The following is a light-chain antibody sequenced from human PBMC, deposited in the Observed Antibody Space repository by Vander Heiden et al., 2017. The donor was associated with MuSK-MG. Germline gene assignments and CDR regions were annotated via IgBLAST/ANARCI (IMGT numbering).Light chain of an antibody. CDR3: QQYNSYPWT. Sequence: DIPMTQSPSTLSASVGDRVTITCRASQSISSWLAWDQQKPGKAPKLLIYKASSLESGVPSRFSGSGSGTEFTLTISSLQPDDFATYYCQQYNSYPWTFGQGTKVEIK. CDR1: QSISSW. CDR2: KAS. J-gene: IGKJ1*01. V-gene: IGKV1-5*03.